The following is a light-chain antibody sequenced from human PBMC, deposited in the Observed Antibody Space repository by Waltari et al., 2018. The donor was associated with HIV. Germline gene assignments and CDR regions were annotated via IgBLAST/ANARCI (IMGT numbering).Light chain of an antibody. J-gene: IGLJ2*01. Sequence: QSALTQPRSVSGSPGQSVTISCTGTSSDVGLYKYVSWYQHHPGKVPKLLIYDVNGRPSGVPDCFAGSKAGTTASLTISGLQAEDEAFYYCCSDAGSYTLIFGGGTKLTVL. V-gene: IGLV2-11*01. CDR1: SSDVGLYKY. CDR3: CSDAGSYTLI. CDR2: DVN.